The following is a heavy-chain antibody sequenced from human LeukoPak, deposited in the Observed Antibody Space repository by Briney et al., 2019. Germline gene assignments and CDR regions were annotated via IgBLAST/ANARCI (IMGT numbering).Heavy chain of an antibody. CDR3: ARGIAAAGFFDY. CDR2: IIPIFGTA. J-gene: IGHJ4*02. Sequence: SVKVSFKASGGTFSSYAISWVRQAPGQGLEWMGGIIPIFGTANYAQKFQGRVTITTDESTSTAYMELSSLRSEDTAVYYCARGIAAAGFFDYWGQGTLVTVSS. CDR1: GGTFSSYA. V-gene: IGHV1-69*05. D-gene: IGHD6-13*01.